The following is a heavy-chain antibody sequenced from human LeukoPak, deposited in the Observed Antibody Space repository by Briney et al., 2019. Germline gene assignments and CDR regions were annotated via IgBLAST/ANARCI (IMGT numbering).Heavy chain of an antibody. CDR1: EFTFSSYA. J-gene: IGHJ5*02. CDR2: ISGSGGST. V-gene: IGHV3-23*01. D-gene: IGHD2-2*02. Sequence: GGSLRLSCAASEFTFSSYAMTWVRQAPGKGLEWVSGISGSGGSTYYADSVKGRFTISRDNSKNTLYLQMSSLRAEDTAVYYCARTAPAAIYWFDPWGQGTLVTVSS. CDR3: ARTAPAAIYWFDP.